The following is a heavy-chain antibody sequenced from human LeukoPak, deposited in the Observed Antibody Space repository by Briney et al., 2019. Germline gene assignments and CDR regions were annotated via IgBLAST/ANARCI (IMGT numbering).Heavy chain of an antibody. CDR1: GGSISSSSYY. V-gene: IGHV4-39*01. Sequence: SETLSLTCTVSGGSISSSSYYWGWIRQPPGKGLEWIGSIYYSGSTYYNPSLKSRVTISVDTSKNQFSLKLSSVTAADTAVYYCARVEYSSGWSLNYYYYGMDAWGQGTTVTVSS. D-gene: IGHD6-19*01. CDR3: ARVEYSSGWSLNYYYYGMDA. CDR2: IYYSGST. J-gene: IGHJ6*02.